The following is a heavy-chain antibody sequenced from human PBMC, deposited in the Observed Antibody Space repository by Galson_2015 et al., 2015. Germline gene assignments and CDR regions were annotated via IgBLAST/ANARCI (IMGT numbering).Heavy chain of an antibody. CDR2: LSGSVGST. J-gene: IGHJ4*02. CDR3: AKHKAAVNTFDYFDY. CDR1: GFTLRSYA. V-gene: IGHV3-23*01. D-gene: IGHD2/OR15-2a*01. Sequence: SLRLSCAASGFTLRSYAMSWVRQAPGKGLEWVSTLSGSVGSTYYADSVKGRFTISRDNSKNTLYLQMNSLRAEDTAVYYCAKHKAAVNTFDYFDYWGQGTLVTVSS.